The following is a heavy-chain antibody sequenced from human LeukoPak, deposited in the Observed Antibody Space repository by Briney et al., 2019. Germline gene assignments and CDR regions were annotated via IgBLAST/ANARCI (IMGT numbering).Heavy chain of an antibody. J-gene: IGHJ4*02. D-gene: IGHD2-15*01. V-gene: IGHV1-46*01. CDR1: GYTSTRPY. Sequence: GASVKISCKTSGYTSTRPYMHWVRHAPGQGLEWRGVINPRDGSTTYAQDFQGRLTLTRDTSTSTVYMELISLRSEDTAFYHCARGDIDYWGQGTMVTVSS. CDR2: INPRDGST. CDR3: ARGDIDY.